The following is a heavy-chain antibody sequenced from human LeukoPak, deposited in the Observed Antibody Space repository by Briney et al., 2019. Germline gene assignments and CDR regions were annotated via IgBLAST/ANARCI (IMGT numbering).Heavy chain of an antibody. CDR2: INAYNGNT. CDR1: GYTFNAYV. CDR3: ARRQGTTLSFDY. J-gene: IGHJ4*02. V-gene: IGHV1-18*01. Sequence: ASVKVSCKASGYTFNAYVFSWVRQAPGPGLEWMGWINAYNGNTNYAQKLQGRVTMTRETSTSTAYMELRSLRSADPAVYYCARRQGTTLSFDYWGQGTLVTVSS. D-gene: IGHD1-1*01.